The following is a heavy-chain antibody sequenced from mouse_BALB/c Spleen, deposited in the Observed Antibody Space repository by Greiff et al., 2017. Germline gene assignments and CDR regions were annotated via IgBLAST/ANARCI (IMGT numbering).Heavy chain of an antibody. CDR3: TRITYYFDY. J-gene: IGHJ2*01. V-gene: IGHV6-6*02. D-gene: IGHD1-1*01. Sequence: EVQLVESGGGLVQPGGSMKLSCVASGFTFSNYWMNWVRQSPEKGLEWVAEIRLKSNNYATHYAESVKGRFTISRDDSKSSVYLQMNNLRAEDTGIYYCTRITYYFDYWGQGTTLTVSS. CDR1: GFTFSNYW. CDR2: IRLKSNNYAT.